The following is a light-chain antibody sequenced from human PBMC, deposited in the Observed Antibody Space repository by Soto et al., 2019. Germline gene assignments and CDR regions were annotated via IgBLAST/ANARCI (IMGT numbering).Light chain of an antibody. CDR2: EVY. V-gene: IGLV2-8*01. J-gene: IGLJ3*02. CDR3: SSYVGNNNLV. Sequence: QSVLTQPASVSGSPGQSITISCTGTSSDIGNYDFVSWYQQVPGTAPKAMIYEVYKRPSGVPDRFSGSKSGKTASLTVSGLQADDEADYYCSSYVGNNNLVFGGGTKLTVL. CDR1: SSDIGNYDF.